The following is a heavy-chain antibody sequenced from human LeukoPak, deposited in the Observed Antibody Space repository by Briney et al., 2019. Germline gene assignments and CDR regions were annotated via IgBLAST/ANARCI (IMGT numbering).Heavy chain of an antibody. V-gene: IGHV5-51*01. Sequence: GESLKISGKGSGYSFTSYWIGWVRQMPGKGLEWMGIIYPGDSDTSYSPSFQGQVTLSGDRSIGTAYLQWSSLKASDTAMYYCARHRESYYDSSGYPVLAYSFAYWGQGTLVTVSS. CDR3: ARHRESYYDSSGYPVLAYSFAY. CDR1: GYSFTSYW. CDR2: IYPGDSDT. J-gene: IGHJ4*02. D-gene: IGHD3-22*01.